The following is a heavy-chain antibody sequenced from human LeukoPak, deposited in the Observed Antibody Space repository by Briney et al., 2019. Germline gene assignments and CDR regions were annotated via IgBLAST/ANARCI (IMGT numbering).Heavy chain of an antibody. CDR1: GFTFSSYS. V-gene: IGHV3-21*01. CDR3: ARGRVTMVRGVMFPFDY. Sequence: PGGSLRLSCAASGFTFSSYSMNWVRQAPGKGLEWVSSISSSSSYIYYADSVKGRFTISRDNAKNSLYLQMNSLRAEDTAVYYCARGRVTMVRGVMFPFDYWGQGTLVTVSS. CDR2: ISSSSSYI. J-gene: IGHJ4*02. D-gene: IGHD3-10*01.